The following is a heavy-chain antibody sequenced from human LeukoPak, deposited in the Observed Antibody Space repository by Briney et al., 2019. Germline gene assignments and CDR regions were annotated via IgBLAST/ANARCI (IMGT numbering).Heavy chain of an antibody. CDR3: ARDTSYLDY. V-gene: IGHV4-59*01. D-gene: IGHD2/OR15-2a*01. CDR1: GGSISTYY. CDR2: TYYSGST. Sequence: SETLSPTCTVSGGSISTYYWSWIWQPPGKGLEWIGYTYYSGSTNYNPSLKSRVTISVDTSKNQFSLKLSSVTAADTAVYYCARDTSYLDYWGQGTLVTVSS. J-gene: IGHJ4*02.